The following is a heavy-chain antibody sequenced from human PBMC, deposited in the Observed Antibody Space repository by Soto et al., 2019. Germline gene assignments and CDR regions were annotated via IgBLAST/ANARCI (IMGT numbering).Heavy chain of an antibody. D-gene: IGHD2-2*01. Sequence: ASVKVSCKASGYTFTSYYMHWVRQAPGQGLEWMGIINPSGGSTSYAQKFQGRVTMTRDTSTSTVYMELSSLRSEDTAVYYCAIFCPVPPAPPINCFDPWGQGTLVTVSS. J-gene: IGHJ5*02. CDR1: GYTFTSYY. V-gene: IGHV1-46*01. CDR3: AIFCPVPPAPPINCFDP. CDR2: INPSGGST.